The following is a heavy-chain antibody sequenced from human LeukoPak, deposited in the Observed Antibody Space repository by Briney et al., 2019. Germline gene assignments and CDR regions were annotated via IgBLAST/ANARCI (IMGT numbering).Heavy chain of an antibody. CDR3: ARGLYYDILTGHDAFDI. CDR1: GYSFTSYW. CDR2: IYPGDSGT. J-gene: IGHJ3*02. D-gene: IGHD3-9*01. V-gene: IGHV5-51*01. Sequence: GESLKISCKGSGYSFTSYWIGWVRQMPGKGLEWMGIIYPGDSGTRYSPSFQGQVTISADKSISTAYLQWSSLKASDTAMYYCARGLYYDILTGHDAFDIWGQGTMVTVSS.